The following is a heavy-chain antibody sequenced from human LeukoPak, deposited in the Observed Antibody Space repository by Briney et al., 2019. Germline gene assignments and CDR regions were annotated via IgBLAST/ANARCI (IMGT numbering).Heavy chain of an antibody. CDR1: GFIFSNYA. V-gene: IGHV3-23*01. Sequence: GGSLRPSCAASGFIFSNYAMSWLRQAPGKGLEWVAAISGSGSSTFYTDSVKGRFTISRDNSKNTLYLQMNTLRAEDTAVYYCTRASVAGRHYFDYWGQGALVTVSS. D-gene: IGHD6-19*01. J-gene: IGHJ4*02. CDR3: TRASVAGRHYFDY. CDR2: ISGSGSST.